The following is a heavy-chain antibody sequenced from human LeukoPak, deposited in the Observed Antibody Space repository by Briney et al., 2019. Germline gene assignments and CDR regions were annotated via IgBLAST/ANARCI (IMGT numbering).Heavy chain of an antibody. J-gene: IGHJ4*02. CDR2: INHSGST. V-gene: IGHV4-34*01. D-gene: IGHD3-10*01. CDR1: GGSISSYY. CDR3: ARGRREYYFDY. Sequence: SETLSLTCTVSGGSISSYYWSWIRQPPGKGLEWIGEINHSGSTNYNPSLKSRVTISVDTSKNQFSLKLSSVTAADTAVYYCARGRREYYFDYWGQGTLVTVSS.